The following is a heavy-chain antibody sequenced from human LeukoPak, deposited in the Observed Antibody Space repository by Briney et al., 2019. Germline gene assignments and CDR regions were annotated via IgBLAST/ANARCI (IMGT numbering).Heavy chain of an antibody. J-gene: IGHJ5*02. D-gene: IGHD7-27*01. CDR3: ANLWGFDP. CDR1: GGSFSGYY. Sequence: PSETLSLTCAVYGGSFSGYYWSWIRQPPGKGLEWIGEINHSGSTNYNPSLKSRVTISVDTSKNQFSLKLSSVTAADTAIYYCANLWGFDPWGQGTLVTVSS. V-gene: IGHV4-34*01. CDR2: INHSGST.